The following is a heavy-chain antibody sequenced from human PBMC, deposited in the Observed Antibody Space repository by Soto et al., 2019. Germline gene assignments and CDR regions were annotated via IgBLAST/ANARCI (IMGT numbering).Heavy chain of an antibody. CDR3: ARGYSGYEGGY. CDR2: ISYDGSNK. V-gene: IGHV3-30-3*01. J-gene: IGHJ4*02. CDR1: GFTFSSYA. Sequence: PGGSLRLSCAASGFTFSSYAMHWVRQAPGKGLEWVAVISYDGSNKYYADSVKGRFTISRDNSKNTLYLQMNSLRAEDTAVYYCARGYSGYEGGYWGQGTLVTVPQ. D-gene: IGHD5-12*01.